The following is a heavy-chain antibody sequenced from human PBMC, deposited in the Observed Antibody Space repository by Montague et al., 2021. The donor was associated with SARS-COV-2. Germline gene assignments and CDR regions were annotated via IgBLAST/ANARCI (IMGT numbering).Heavy chain of an antibody. CDR1: GGSFRGYY. D-gene: IGHD3-22*01. J-gene: IGHJ4*02. CDR3: ASGTKRVFTYDYDSSGYASDY. CDR2: INHSGST. Sequence: SETLSLTCAVYGGSFRGYYWSWIRQPPGKGLEWIGEINHSGSTKHNPSLKSRVTISVDTSKNQFSLKLSSVTAADTAVYYCASGTKRVFTYDYDSSGYASDYWGQGTLVTVSS. V-gene: IGHV4-34*01.